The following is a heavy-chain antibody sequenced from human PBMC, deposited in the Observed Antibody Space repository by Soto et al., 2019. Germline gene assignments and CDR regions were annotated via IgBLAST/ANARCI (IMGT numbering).Heavy chain of an antibody. Sequence: KPSETLSLTCAVYGGSFSGYYWSWIRQPPGKGLEWIGEINHSGSTNYNPSLKSRVTISVDTSKNQFSLKLSSVTAADTAVYYCARVVAARLYYYYGMDVWGQGTTVTVSS. CDR1: GGSFSGYY. D-gene: IGHD6-6*01. CDR3: ARVVAARLYYYYGMDV. J-gene: IGHJ6*02. CDR2: INHSGST. V-gene: IGHV4-34*01.